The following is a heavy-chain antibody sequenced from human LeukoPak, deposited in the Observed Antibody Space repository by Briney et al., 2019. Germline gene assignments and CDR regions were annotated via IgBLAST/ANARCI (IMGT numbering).Heavy chain of an antibody. V-gene: IGHV3-74*01. CDR3: ARVGSIAAAGTPDY. CDR2: INDDGSDT. CDR1: GFTFSSYA. J-gene: IGHJ4*02. D-gene: IGHD6-13*01. Sequence: GGSLRLSCAASGFTFSSYAMSWVRQAPGKRPVWVSRINDDGSDTVYADSVRGRFTISRDNAENSLYLQVNSLRAEDTAVYYCARVGSIAAAGTPDYWGQGTLVTVSS.